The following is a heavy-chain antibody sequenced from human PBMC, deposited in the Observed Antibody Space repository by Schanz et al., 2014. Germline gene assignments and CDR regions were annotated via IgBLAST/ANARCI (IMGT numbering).Heavy chain of an antibody. D-gene: IGHD1-26*01. CDR1: GFTFSSYA. J-gene: IGHJ2*01. CDR3: ARNRGSGGQNWYFDL. Sequence: EVQLLESGGGLVQPGGSLRLSCAASGFTFSSYAMSWVRQAPGKGLEWVSSISYGTSYIYYAESVKGRFTISRDNTKNSLFLQLNSLRADDTAVYYCARNRGSGGQNWYFDLWGQGTRVTVSS. CDR2: ISYGTSYI. V-gene: IGHV3-21*04.